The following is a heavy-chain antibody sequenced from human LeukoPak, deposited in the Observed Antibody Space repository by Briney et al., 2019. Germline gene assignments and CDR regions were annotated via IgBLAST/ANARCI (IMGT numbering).Heavy chain of an antibody. J-gene: IGHJ4*02. CDR2: ISAYNGNT. CDR1: GYTFTSYG. D-gene: IGHD5-12*01. CDR3: ARIDIVALAPIDY. V-gene: IGHV1-18*01. Sequence: EASVKLSCKAYGYTFTSYGFSWVRQAPGQGLEWIGWISAYNGNTNYAQKLQGRVTMTTDTSTSTAYMELRSLRSDDTAVYYCARIDIVALAPIDYWGQGTLVTVSS.